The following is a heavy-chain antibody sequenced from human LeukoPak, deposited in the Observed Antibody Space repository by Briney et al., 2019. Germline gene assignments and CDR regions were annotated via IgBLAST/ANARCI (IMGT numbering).Heavy chain of an antibody. CDR2: IYYSGST. J-gene: IGHJ4*02. CDR1: GGSISSSSYY. V-gene: IGHV4-39*01. Sequence: SETLSLTCTVSGGSISSSSYYWGWIRQPPGKGLEWIGSIYYSGSTYYNPSLKSRVTISVDTSKNQFSLKLSTVTAADTAVYYCARPSIAVAGTWAGYFDYWGQGTLVTVSS. CDR3: ARPSIAVAGTWAGYFDY. D-gene: IGHD6-19*01.